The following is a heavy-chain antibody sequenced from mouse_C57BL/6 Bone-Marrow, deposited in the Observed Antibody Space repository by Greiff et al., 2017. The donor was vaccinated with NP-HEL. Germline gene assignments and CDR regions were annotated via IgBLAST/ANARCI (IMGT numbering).Heavy chain of an antibody. V-gene: IGHV1-78*01. D-gene: IGHD1-1*01. J-gene: IGHJ2*01. CDR1: GYTFTDHT. CDR3: AREVYYYGSSYVDYFDY. CDR2: IYPRDGST. Sequence: QVQLQQSDAELVKPGASVKISCKVSGYTFTDHTIHWMKQRPEQGLEWIGYIYPRDGSTKYNEKFKGKATLTADKSSSTAYMQLNSLTSEDSAVYLCAREVYYYGSSYVDYFDYWGQGTTLTGSS.